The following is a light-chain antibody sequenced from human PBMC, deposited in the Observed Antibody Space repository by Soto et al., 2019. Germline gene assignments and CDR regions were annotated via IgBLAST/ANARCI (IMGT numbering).Light chain of an antibody. CDR3: QQRSNWQGT. CDR2: DAS. CDR1: QGGSSC. J-gene: IGKJ5*01. Sequence: IGMTQASATMALDPGGRGTLSWRGRQGGSSCIAWYQQKPGQAPRLLIYDASNRATGIPARFSGSGSGTDFTLTISSLEPEDFAVYYCQQRSNWQGTFGQGTRLEMK. V-gene: IGKV3-11*01.